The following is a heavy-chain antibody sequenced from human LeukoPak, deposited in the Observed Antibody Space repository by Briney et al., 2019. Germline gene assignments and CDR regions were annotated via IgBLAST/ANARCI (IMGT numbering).Heavy chain of an antibody. V-gene: IGHV3-15*01. J-gene: IGHJ3*01. CDR1: GFTFTNAW. CDR3: TSRNTRGV. Sequence: PGGSLRLSCAASGFTFTNAWMSWVRQAPGKGLEWVGGIKSKTDGGTTDYAAPVKGRFTISRDDSKNTLYLHMNSLKTENTAVYYCTSRNTRGVWGQGTMVTVSS. CDR2: IKSKTDGGTT. D-gene: IGHD2-15*01.